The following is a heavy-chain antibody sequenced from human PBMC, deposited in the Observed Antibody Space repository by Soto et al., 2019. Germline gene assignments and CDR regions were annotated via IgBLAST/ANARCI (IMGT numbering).Heavy chain of an antibody. D-gene: IGHD3-10*01. V-gene: IGHV3-23*01. Sequence: EVQLLESGGGLIQPGGSLRLSCVTSGFTFSTYAMSWVRLAPGKGLEWVSGCGVDGVTYYADSLRGRFTISRDNSKNTLHLHMNSLRVEDTALYYCAKAKGSFDHTGPDQWGQGTLVTVSS. CDR1: GFTFSTYA. CDR3: AKAKGSFDHTGPDQ. J-gene: IGHJ4*02. CDR2: CGVDGVT.